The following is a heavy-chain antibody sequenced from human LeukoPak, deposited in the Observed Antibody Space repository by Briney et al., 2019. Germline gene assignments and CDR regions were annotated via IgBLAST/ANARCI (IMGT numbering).Heavy chain of an antibody. CDR1: GGSISGYY. D-gene: IGHD6-6*01. V-gene: IGHV4-59*08. CDR3: ARGSSSEPGYFDL. Sequence: SETLSLTCTVSGGSISGYYWSWIRQPPGKGLEWIGYIYYSGSTNYNPSLKSRVTISVDTSKNQFSLKLSSVTAADTAVYYCARGSSSEPGYFDLWGRGTLVTVSS. CDR2: IYYSGST. J-gene: IGHJ2*01.